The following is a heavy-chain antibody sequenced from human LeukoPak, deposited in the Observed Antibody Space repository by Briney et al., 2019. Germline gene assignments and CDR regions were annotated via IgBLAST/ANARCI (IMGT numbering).Heavy chain of an antibody. V-gene: IGHV3-23*01. D-gene: IGHD6-13*01. J-gene: IGHJ4*02. CDR3: AKRTSGSSWYSSDS. CDR2: MSGDATST. CDR1: GFTFSSYA. Sequence: GGSLRLSCAASGFTFSSYAMSWVRQAPGKGLEWVSTMSGDATSTYYADSVKGRFTISRDNSKTTLFLQMNSLRAEDTAVYYCAKRTSGSSWYSSDSWGQGTLVTVSS.